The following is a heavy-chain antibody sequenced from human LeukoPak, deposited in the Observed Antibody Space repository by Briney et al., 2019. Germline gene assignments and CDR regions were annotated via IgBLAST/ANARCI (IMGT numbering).Heavy chain of an antibody. CDR3: ARDDPYYGSGSLFDY. D-gene: IGHD3-10*01. J-gene: IGHJ4*02. CDR2: IIPIFGTA. V-gene: IGHV1-69*13. CDR1: GGTFINYA. Sequence: SVKDSFKASGGTFINYAISWVRQAPGKGGEWMGGIIPIFGTANYAQKFQGRVTITADESTSTAYMELSSLRSEDTAVYYCARDDPYYGSGSLFDYGGQGTLVTVSS.